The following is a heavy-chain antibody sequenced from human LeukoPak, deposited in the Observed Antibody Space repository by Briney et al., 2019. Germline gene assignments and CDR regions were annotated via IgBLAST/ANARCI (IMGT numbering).Heavy chain of an antibody. J-gene: IGHJ6*03. D-gene: IGHD6-19*01. CDR3: ARGLGSGWYYYMDV. V-gene: IGHV4-34*01. Sequence: PSETLSLTCAVYGGSFSGYYWSWIRQPPGKGLEWIGEINHSGSTNYNPSLKSRVTISVDTSKNQFSLKLSSVTAADTAVYYCARGLGSGWYYYMDVWGKGTTVTVSS. CDR2: INHSGST. CDR1: GGSFSGYY.